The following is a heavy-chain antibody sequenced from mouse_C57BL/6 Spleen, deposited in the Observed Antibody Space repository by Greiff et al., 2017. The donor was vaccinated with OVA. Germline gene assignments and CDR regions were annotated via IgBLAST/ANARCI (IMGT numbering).Heavy chain of an antibody. Sequence: QVQLQQPGAELVMPGASVKLSCKASGYTFTSYWMHWVKQRPGQGLEWIGEIDPSDSYTNYNQKFKGKSTLTVDKSSSTAYMQLSSLTSEDSAVYYCARKETDYFDYWGQGTTLTVSS. V-gene: IGHV1-69*01. CDR2: IDPSDSYT. J-gene: IGHJ2*01. CDR1: GYTFTSYW. CDR3: ARKETDYFDY.